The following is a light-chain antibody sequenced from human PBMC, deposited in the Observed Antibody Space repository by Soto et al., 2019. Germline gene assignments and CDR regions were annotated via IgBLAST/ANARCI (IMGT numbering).Light chain of an antibody. Sequence: IVLTQSPATLSLSPGKRATLSCRASQSVSSSYLGWYQQKPGQAPRLLIYGATSRATGIPGRFSGSGSGTDFTLTISRLEPEDFAVYYCQQYGSSPWTFGQGTKVDIK. J-gene: IGKJ1*01. CDR3: QQYGSSPWT. CDR2: GAT. CDR1: QSVSSSY. V-gene: IGKV3-20*01.